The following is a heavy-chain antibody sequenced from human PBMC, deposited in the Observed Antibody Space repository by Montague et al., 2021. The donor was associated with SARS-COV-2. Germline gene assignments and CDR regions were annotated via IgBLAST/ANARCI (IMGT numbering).Heavy chain of an antibody. CDR1: GFSLSTSGMC. J-gene: IGHJ6*02. D-gene: IGHD3/OR15-3a*01. CDR3: ARIRMGMDRMLSGYYTHDGMDV. V-gene: IGHV2-70*01. CDR2: IDWDDDQ. Sequence: PALVKPTQTLTLTCIFSGFSLSTSGMCVSWIRQPPGKALEWLALIDWDDDQYYSTSLKTRLTISKDTSKNQVVLTMTNMDPVDTATYYCARIRMGMDRMLSGYYTHDGMDVWGQGTTVTVSS.